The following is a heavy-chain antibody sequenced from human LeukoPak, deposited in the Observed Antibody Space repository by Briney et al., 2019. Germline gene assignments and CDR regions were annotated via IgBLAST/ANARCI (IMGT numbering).Heavy chain of an antibody. CDR1: GYTLTSYD. D-gene: IGHD6-19*01. CDR2: MNPNSGNT. J-gene: IGHJ1*01. V-gene: IGHV1-8*03. Sequence: GASVKVSCKASGYTLTSYDINWVRQATGQGLEWMGWMNPNSGNTGYAQKFQGRVTITRNTSISTAYIELSSLRSEDTAVYYCATDIAVAGTDFQHWGQGTLVTVSS. CDR3: ATDIAVAGTDFQH.